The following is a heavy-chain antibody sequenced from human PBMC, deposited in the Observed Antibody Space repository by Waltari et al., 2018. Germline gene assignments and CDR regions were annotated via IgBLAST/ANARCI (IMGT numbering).Heavy chain of an antibody. CDR2: INGDGSGT. J-gene: IGHJ4*02. CDR1: GFTVNTSW. D-gene: IGHD6-13*01. V-gene: IGHV3-74*03. CDR3: ARDGAGDIDLDN. Sequence: EVQLVESGGGLIQPGGSLGLSCADSGFTVNTSWMHWVRQVPGKGLVWVSHINGDGSGTMYADSVKGRFTISRDNAKNTFYLQMNSLRVEDTAVYYCARDGAGDIDLDNWGQGTLVTVSS.